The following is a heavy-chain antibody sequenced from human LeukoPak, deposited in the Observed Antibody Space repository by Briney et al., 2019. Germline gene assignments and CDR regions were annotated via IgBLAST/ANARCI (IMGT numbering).Heavy chain of an antibody. CDR3: ARAQPAAIEGPGFDY. Sequence: GGSRRLSCAAAGFTFSSYSMNWVRQAQGKGLEWVSSISTSSSYIYYADSVKGRFTSSRDNAKNSLYLQMNSLRAEDTAVYYCARAQPAAIEGPGFDYWGQGTLVTVSS. CDR2: ISTSSSYI. CDR1: GFTFSSYS. J-gene: IGHJ4*02. D-gene: IGHD2-2*01. V-gene: IGHV3-21*01.